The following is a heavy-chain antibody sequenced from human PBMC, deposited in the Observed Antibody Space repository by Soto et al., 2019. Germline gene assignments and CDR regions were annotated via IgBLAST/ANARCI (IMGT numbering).Heavy chain of an antibody. CDR3: TTLGPS. CDR2: VKTKSEGETT. J-gene: IGHJ5*02. V-gene: IGHV3-15*07. CDR1: GFTFGDAW. Sequence: VQLVESGGGWVKPGGSLTLSCVASGFTFGDAWMNWVRQAAGKGLEWVGHVKTKSEGETTDYAAPVKGRFTIWRDDSTNTLYLQMNGLKSEDTGKYFCTTLGPSWGQGTQVTVSS.